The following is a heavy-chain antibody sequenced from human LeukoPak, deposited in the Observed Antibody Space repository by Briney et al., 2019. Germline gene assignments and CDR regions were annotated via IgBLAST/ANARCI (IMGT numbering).Heavy chain of an antibody. Sequence: PGGSLRLSCAASGFTFSSYSMNWVRQAPGKGLEWVSYISSSSSTIYYADSVKGRFTISRDNAKNSLYLQMNSLRAEDTAVYYCARDLGSSGWYEGFDYWGQGTLVTVSS. J-gene: IGHJ4*02. V-gene: IGHV3-48*01. CDR2: ISSSSSTI. D-gene: IGHD6-19*01. CDR1: GFTFSSYS. CDR3: ARDLGSSGWYEGFDY.